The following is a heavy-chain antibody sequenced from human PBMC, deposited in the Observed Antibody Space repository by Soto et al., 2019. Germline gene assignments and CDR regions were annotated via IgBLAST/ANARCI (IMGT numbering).Heavy chain of an antibody. D-gene: IGHD2-15*01. CDR1: GFTFSGLD. J-gene: IGHJ4*02. V-gene: IGHV3-13*01. CDR3: AKSQEVGAHFFDS. Sequence: EVQLVESGGNLVQPGGSLRLSCEASGFTFSGLDMHWVRQPPGKGLEWVSSIGTAGDTYYAVSVKGRFTISRDSAKTSWSLQMNSLRAGDMAVYFCAKSQEVGAHFFDSWGQGTQVTVSS. CDR2: IGTAGDT.